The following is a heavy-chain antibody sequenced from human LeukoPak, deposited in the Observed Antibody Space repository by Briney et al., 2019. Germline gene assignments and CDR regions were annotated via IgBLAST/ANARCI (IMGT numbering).Heavy chain of an antibody. V-gene: IGHV3-30-3*01. J-gene: IGHJ4*02. CDR3: ARGGHSYGSFRLYFDY. D-gene: IGHD5-18*01. Sequence: GRSLRLSCAASGFTFSSYAMHWGRQAPGKGLEWVAVISYDGSNKYYADSVKGRFTISRDNSKNTLYLQMNSLRAEDTAVYYCARGGHSYGSFRLYFDYWGQGTLVTVSS. CDR2: ISYDGSNK. CDR1: GFTFSSYA.